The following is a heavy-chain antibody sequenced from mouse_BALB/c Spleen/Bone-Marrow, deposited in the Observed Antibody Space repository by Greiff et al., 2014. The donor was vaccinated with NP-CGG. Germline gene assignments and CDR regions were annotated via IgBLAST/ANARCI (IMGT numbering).Heavy chain of an antibody. V-gene: IGHV1S81*02. CDR1: GYTFTSYY. CDR3: TRWYYGNYFDY. D-gene: IGHD2-1*01. CDR2: INPSNGGT. J-gene: IGHJ2*01. Sequence: QVQLKQSGAELVKPGASVKLSCKASGYTFTSYYMYWVKQRPGQGLEWIGEINPSNGGTNFNEKFKSKATLTVDKSSSTAYMQLSSLTSEDSAVYYCTRWYYGNYFDYWGQGTTPTVSS.